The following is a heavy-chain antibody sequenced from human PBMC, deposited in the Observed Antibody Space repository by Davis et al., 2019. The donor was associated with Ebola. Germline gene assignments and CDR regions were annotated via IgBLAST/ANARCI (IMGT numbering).Heavy chain of an antibody. CDR2: INHSGST. Sequence: PSETLSLTCAVYGGSFSGYYWSWIRQPPGKGLEWIGEINHSGSTNYNPSLKSRVTISVDTSKNQFSLKLSSVTAADTAVYYCARGPPTRFRPNWFDPWGQGTLVTVSS. J-gene: IGHJ5*02. V-gene: IGHV4-34*01. CDR3: ARGPPTRFRPNWFDP. CDR1: GGSFSGYY. D-gene: IGHD3-10*01.